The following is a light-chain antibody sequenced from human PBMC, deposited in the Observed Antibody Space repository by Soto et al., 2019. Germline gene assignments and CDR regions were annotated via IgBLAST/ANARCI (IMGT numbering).Light chain of an antibody. V-gene: IGKV3-11*01. CDR3: QQRSNWRT. Sequence: ESVLTQSPGTLSLSPGERATLSCRASQTVSSVHLAWYQQKRGQAPRLLIYDASNRATGIPARFSGSGSGTDFTLTISSLEPEDFAVYYCQQRSNWRTFGQGTKVDIK. CDR1: QTVSSVH. CDR2: DAS. J-gene: IGKJ1*01.